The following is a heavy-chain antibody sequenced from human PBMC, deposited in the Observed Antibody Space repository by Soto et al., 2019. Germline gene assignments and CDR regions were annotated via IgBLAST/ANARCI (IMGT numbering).Heavy chain of an antibody. CDR1: GYTFTGYY. J-gene: IGHJ6*02. Sequence: ASVKVSCKACGYTFTGYYMHWVRRAPGQGLEWMGWMNANSGNTGYAQKFQGKVTMTRNTSISTAYMELSSLRSEDTAVYYCARGQRATRKLVLLWHYYYHGMDVWGQGTTVTVSS. D-gene: IGHD6-13*01. CDR3: ARGQRATRKLVLLWHYYYHGMDV. CDR2: MNANSGNT. V-gene: IGHV1-8*02.